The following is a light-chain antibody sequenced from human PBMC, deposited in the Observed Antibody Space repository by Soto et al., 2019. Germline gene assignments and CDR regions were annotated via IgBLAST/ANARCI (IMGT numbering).Light chain of an antibody. J-gene: IGLJ2*01. CDR3: SSYTSSSTRV. CDR2: EVS. Sequence: QSALTQPASVSGSPGQSITISCTGTSSDGGGYNYVSWYQQHPGKGPKLMIYEVSNRPSGVSNRSSGSKSGNTASLTISGLQAEDEADYYCSSYTSSSTRVFGGGTKLTVL. V-gene: IGLV2-14*01. CDR1: SSDGGGYNY.